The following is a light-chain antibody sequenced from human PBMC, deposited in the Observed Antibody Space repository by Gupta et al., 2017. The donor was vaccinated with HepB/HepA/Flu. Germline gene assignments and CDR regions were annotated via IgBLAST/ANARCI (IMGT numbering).Light chain of an antibody. CDR2: QDS. Sequence: SYELTQPPSVSVSPGQTASITCSGDKLGDKYACWYQQKPGQSPVLVIYQDSKRPSGIPERFSGSNSGNTATLTISGTQAMDEADYYCLAWDSSTLVFGGGTKLTVL. CDR1: KLGDKY. CDR3: LAWDSSTLV. J-gene: IGLJ2*01. V-gene: IGLV3-1*01.